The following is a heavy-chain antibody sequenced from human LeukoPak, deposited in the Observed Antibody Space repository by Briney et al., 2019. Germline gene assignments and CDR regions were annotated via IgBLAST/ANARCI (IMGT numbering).Heavy chain of an antibody. Sequence: GGSLRLSCAASGFTFSSYGMHWVRQAPGKGLEGVAVIWYDGSNKYYADSVKGRFTISRDNSKNTLYLLMNSLRAEDTAVYYCATPLITGSSGYYLDYWGQGTLVTVSS. D-gene: IGHD3-22*01. CDR3: ATPLITGSSGYYLDY. V-gene: IGHV3-33*01. J-gene: IGHJ4*02. CDR2: IWYDGSNK. CDR1: GFTFSSYG.